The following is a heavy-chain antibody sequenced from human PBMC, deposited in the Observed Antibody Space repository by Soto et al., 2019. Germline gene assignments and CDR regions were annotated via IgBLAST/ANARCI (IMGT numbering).Heavy chain of an antibody. D-gene: IGHD3-3*01. J-gene: IGHJ4*02. CDR3: AKVGILEWLLPYFDH. V-gene: IGHV3-23*01. CDR1: AFAFNIYA. Sequence: GGSLRLSCAASAFAFNIYAMSWVRQAPGKGLEWVSAISGSGDSTEYADSVKGRFTISRDNSKNMLYLQMNSLRAEDTAVYYCAKVGILEWLLPYFDHWRQRTPVTVSS. CDR2: ISGSGDST.